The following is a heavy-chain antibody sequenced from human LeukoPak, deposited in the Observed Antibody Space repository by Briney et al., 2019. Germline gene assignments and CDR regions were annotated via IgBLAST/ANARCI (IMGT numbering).Heavy chain of an antibody. J-gene: IGHJ4*02. D-gene: IGHD6-19*01. Sequence: PSETLSLTCTVSGGSISSSSYYWGWIRQPPGKGLEWIGSIYYSGSTYYNPSLKSRVTISVDTSKNQFSLKLSSVIAADTAVYYCARDSRGWYPPGARFDYWGQGTLVTVSS. CDR1: GGSISSSSYY. CDR3: ARDSRGWYPPGARFDY. V-gene: IGHV4-39*07. CDR2: IYYSGST.